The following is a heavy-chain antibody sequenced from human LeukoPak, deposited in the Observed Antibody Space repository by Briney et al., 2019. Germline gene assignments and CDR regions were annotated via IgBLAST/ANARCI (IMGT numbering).Heavy chain of an antibody. CDR3: ARVSGGRTEYFDS. Sequence: GGSLRLSCAASGFTFNSYAMNWVRQAPGVGLQWISYITGSSRIIYYADSVKGRFTISIDNAKTSLYLQMNSLRAEDTAVYYCARVSGGRTEYFDSWGQGTLVTVSS. CDR2: ITGSSRII. D-gene: IGHD1/OR15-1a*01. V-gene: IGHV3-48*04. J-gene: IGHJ4*02. CDR1: GFTFNSYA.